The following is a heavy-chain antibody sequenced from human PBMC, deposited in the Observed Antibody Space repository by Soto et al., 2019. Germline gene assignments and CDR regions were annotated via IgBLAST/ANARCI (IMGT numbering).Heavy chain of an antibody. J-gene: IGHJ4*02. CDR3: ARRWGGALDY. V-gene: IGHV4-59*08. D-gene: IGHD3-16*01. CDR2: IYYSGST. Sequence: QVQLPESGPGLVKPSETLSLTCTVSGGSMSSYYWSWIRQPPGKGLEWIGYIYYSGSTNYNPSLQSRVTISVDTSKNQFSLKLNSVTAADTAVYYCARRWGGALDYWGQGTLVTVSS. CDR1: GGSMSSYY.